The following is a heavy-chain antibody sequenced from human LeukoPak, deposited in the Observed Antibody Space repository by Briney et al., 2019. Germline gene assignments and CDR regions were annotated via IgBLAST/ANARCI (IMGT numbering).Heavy chain of an antibody. J-gene: IGHJ3*02. D-gene: IGHD6-19*01. Sequence: PGRSLRLSCAASGFTFSSYGMHWVRQAPGKGLEWAALMSYDGSNKYYADSVKGRFAISRDNSKNTLYLQMNSLRAEDTVVYYCAKDRRAGDDAFDIWGQGTMVTVSS. V-gene: IGHV3-30*18. CDR3: AKDRRAGDDAFDI. CDR2: MSYDGSNK. CDR1: GFTFSSYG.